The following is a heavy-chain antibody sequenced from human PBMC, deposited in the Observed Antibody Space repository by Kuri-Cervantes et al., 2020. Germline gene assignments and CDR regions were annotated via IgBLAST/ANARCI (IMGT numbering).Heavy chain of an antibody. Sequence: ESLKISCTVSGGSVSSGSYYWSWIRQPQGKGLEWIGYIYYSGSTNYNPSLKSRVTISVDTSKNQFSLTLSSVIAADTAVYYCARIPNYSYGMDVWGQGTTVTVSS. D-gene: IGHD1-26*01. V-gene: IGHV4-61*01. CDR2: IYYSGST. J-gene: IGHJ6*02. CDR1: GGSVSSGSYY. CDR3: ARIPNYSYGMDV.